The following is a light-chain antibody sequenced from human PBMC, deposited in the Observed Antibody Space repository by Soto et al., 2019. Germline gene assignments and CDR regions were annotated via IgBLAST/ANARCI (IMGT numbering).Light chain of an antibody. CDR3: HHYGYSPWT. V-gene: IGKV3-20*01. J-gene: IGKJ1*01. CDR1: QFISSSY. Sequence: EIVLTQSPGTLSLSPGERATLSCRASQFISSSYFAWYQQKPGQPPRLLIYGASNRATGIPDRFSGGGSGTDFTLTIGGLEPEDFAVYSCHHYGYSPWTFGQGTKVEIK. CDR2: GAS.